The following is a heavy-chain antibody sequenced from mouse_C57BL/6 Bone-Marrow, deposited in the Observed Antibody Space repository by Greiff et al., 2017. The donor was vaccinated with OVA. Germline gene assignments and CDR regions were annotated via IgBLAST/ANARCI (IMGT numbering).Heavy chain of an antibody. D-gene: IGHD2-4*01. V-gene: IGHV10-1*01. CDR2: IRSKSNNYAT. J-gene: IGHJ3*01. Sequence: EVQGVESGGGLVQPKGSLKLSCAASGFSFTTYAMNWVRQAPGKGLEWVARIRSKSNNYATYYADSVKDRFTISRDDSESLLYLQMNNLKTEDTAIYYGLRHYNDYSFAYWGQGTLVTVSA. CDR1: GFSFTTYA. CDR3: LRHYNDYSFAY.